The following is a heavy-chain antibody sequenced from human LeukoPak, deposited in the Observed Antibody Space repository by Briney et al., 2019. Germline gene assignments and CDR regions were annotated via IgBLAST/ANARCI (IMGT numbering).Heavy chain of an antibody. V-gene: IGHV7-4-1*02. CDR3: ARGIGGILTGYWMQTNWFDP. Sequence: ASVKVSCKASGYTFTSYAMNWVRQAPGQGLEWMGWINTNTGNPTYTQGFTGRFVFSLDTSVSTAYLQISSLRAEDTAVYYCARGIGGILTGYWMQTNWFDPWGQGTLVTVSS. J-gene: IGHJ5*02. D-gene: IGHD3-9*01. CDR2: INTNTGNP. CDR1: GYTFTSYA.